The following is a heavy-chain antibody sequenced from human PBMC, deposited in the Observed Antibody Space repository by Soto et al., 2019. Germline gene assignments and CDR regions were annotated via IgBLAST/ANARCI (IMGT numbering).Heavy chain of an antibody. CDR1: GYTFTGYY. D-gene: IGHD2-2*01. J-gene: IGHJ3*02. CDR2: INPNSGGT. V-gene: IGHV1-2*04. Sequence: ASVKVSCKASGYTFTGYYMHWVRQAPGQGLEWMGWINPNSGGTNYAQKFQGWVTMTRDTSISTAYMELSRLRSDDTAVYYCARVVVPADWAFEIWGQGTMVTVSS. CDR3: ARVVVPADWAFEI.